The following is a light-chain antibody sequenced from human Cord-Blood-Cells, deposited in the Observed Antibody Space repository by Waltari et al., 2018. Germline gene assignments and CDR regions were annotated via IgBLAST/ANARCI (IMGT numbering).Light chain of an antibody. CDR2: WAS. V-gene: IGKV4-1*01. CDR1: QSVLYSSNNKNY. CDR3: QQYYSTPRT. J-gene: IGKJ2*01. Sequence: DLVMNPPSYPPACSLGERAPINRKTRQSVLYSSNNKNYLAWYQQKPGQPPKLLIYWASTRESGVPDRFSGSGSGTDFTLTISSLQAEDVAVYYCQQYYSTPRTFGQGTKLEIK.